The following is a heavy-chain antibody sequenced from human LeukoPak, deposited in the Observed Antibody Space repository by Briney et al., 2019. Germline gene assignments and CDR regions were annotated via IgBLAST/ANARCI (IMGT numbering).Heavy chain of an antibody. CDR3: ATRTEVNGMDV. V-gene: IGHV1-8*01. D-gene: IGHD3-10*01. J-gene: IGHJ6*02. CDR1: GYTFTSYD. CDR2: MNPNSGNT. Sequence: ASVKVSCKASGYTFTSYDINWVRQATGQGLEWMGWMNPNSGNTGCAQKFQGRVTMTRNTSISTAYMELSSLRSEDTAVYYCATRTEVNGMDVWGQGTTVTVSS.